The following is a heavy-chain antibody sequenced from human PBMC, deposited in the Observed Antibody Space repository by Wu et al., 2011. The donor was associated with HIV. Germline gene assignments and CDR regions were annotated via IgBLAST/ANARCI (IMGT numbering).Heavy chain of an antibody. CDR2: ISGYSGDT. V-gene: IGHV1-18*01. J-gene: IGHJ4*02. D-gene: IGHD3-3*01. CDR1: GYTFSSYG. Sequence: QVQLVQSGAEVKKPGASVKVSCKASGYTFSSYGISWVRQAPGQGLEWMGWISGYSGDTNYAQKFQGRVTMTRDTSISTAYMELSSLRSDDTAVYYCARVEARDFWSGYYDYWGQGTLVTVSS. CDR3: ARVEARDFWSGYYDY.